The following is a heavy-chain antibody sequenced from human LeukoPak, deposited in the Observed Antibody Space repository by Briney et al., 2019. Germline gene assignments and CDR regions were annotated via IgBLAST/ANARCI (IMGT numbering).Heavy chain of an antibody. Sequence: GESLKISCKGSGYSFTSYWIGWVRQMPGKGLEWMGIIYPGDSDTRYSPSFQGQVTISAEKSISTAYLQWSSLKASDTVLYYCASRKKGMATGGFDYGGQETLATVSS. CDR1: GYSFTSYW. CDR3: ASRKKGMATGGFDY. V-gene: IGHV5-51*01. CDR2: IYPGDSDT. D-gene: IGHD5-24*01. J-gene: IGHJ4*02.